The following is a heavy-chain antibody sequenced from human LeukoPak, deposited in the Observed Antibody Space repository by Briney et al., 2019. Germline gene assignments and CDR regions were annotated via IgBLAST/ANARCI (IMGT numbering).Heavy chain of an antibody. CDR2: ISAYNGNT. CDR3: ARDPLYYYDSSGYGYLDY. J-gene: IGHJ4*02. CDR1: GYTFTSYG. V-gene: IGHV1-18*01. Sequence: ASVKVSCKASGYTFTSYGISWVRQAPGQGLEWMGWISAYNGNTNYAQKLQGRVTMTTDTSTSTAYMELRSLRSDDTAVYYCARDPLYYYDSSGYGYLDYWGQGTLVTVSS. D-gene: IGHD3-22*01.